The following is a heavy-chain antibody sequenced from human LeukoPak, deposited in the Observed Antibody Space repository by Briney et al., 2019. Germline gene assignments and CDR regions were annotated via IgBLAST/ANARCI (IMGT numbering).Heavy chain of an antibody. CDR2: ISSSSSYI. Sequence: GGSLKLSCAASGFTFSSYSMNWVRQAPGKGLEWVASISSSSSYINYADSVKGRVTISRDNSKNTLYLDMNSLRAEDTAVYYCARDLRGYSGYDYPGYYFYYWGQGTLVTVSS. V-gene: IGHV3-21*01. CDR1: GFTFSSYS. J-gene: IGHJ4*02. D-gene: IGHD5-12*01. CDR3: ARDLRGYSGYDYPGYYFYY.